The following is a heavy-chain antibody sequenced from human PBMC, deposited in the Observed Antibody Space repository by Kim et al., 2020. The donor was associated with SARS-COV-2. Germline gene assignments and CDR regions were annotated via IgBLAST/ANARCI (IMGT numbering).Heavy chain of an antibody. V-gene: IGHV3-64D*06. CDR1: GFTFSSYA. CDR2: ISSNGGST. J-gene: IGHJ4*02. D-gene: IGHD3-10*01. Sequence: GGSLRLSCSASGFTFSSYAMYWVRQAPGKGLKCVSAISSNGGSTYYADSVKGRFTISRDNSKNTLYLQMSSLRAEDTALYYCVKGSGGEWGQGTLVTVSS. CDR3: VKGSGGE.